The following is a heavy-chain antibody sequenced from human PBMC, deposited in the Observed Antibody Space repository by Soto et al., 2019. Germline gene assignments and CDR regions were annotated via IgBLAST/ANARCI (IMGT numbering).Heavy chain of an antibody. J-gene: IGHJ3*02. V-gene: IGHV2-5*02. D-gene: IGHD2-8*02. CDR3: AHYFYILVDDAFDI. CDR1: GFSLSTSGVG. Sequence: QITLKESGPTLVKPTQTLTLTCTFSGFSLSTSGVGVGWIRQPPGKALEWLALIYWDDDKRYSPSLKSRLTITKATSKHQVVLTMTNMDPVDTATYYCAHYFYILVDDAFDIWGQGTRVTVSS. CDR2: IYWDDDK.